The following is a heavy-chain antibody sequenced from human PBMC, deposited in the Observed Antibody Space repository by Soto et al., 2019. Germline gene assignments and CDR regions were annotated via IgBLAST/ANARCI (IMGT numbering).Heavy chain of an antibody. CDR2: INWNSDTI. CDR3: AMSNSNDLYYHFES. Sequence: PGGSLRLSCAASGFTFDDYAMHWVRQAPGKGLEWVSGINWNSDTIGYVDSVKGRFTVSRDNAKGSLLLQMSSLRAEDTAVYFCAMSNSNDLYYHFESWGQGTPVTVSS. V-gene: IGHV3-9*01. J-gene: IGHJ4*02. CDR1: GFTFDDYA. D-gene: IGHD3-22*01.